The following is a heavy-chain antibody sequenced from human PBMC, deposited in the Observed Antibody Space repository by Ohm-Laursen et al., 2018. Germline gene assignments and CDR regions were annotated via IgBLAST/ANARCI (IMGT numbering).Heavy chain of an antibody. CDR3: ARQVAAGLRGRFDC. J-gene: IGHJ4*02. Sequence: SETLSLTCGVYGGSFSGYYWSWIRQPPGKGLEWIGEINHSGSTNYNPSLKSRVTISVDTSKNQFSLKLSSVTAADTAVYYCARQVAAGLRGRFDCRGQGTLVTVPS. CDR2: INHSGST. V-gene: IGHV4-34*01. D-gene: IGHD6-13*01. CDR1: GGSFSGYY.